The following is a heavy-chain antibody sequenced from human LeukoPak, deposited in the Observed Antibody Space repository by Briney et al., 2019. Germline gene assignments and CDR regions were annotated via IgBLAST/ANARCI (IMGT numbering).Heavy chain of an antibody. CDR2: INHSGST. CDR3: ARAYRWFDP. Sequence: KPSQTLSLTCAVYGGSLSGYYWGWIRQPPGKGLEWIGEINHSGSTNYNPSLKSRVTISVDTSKNQFSLKLSSVTAADTAVYYCARAYRWFDPWGQGTLVTVSS. D-gene: IGHD3-16*02. V-gene: IGHV4-34*01. CDR1: GGSLSGYY. J-gene: IGHJ5*02.